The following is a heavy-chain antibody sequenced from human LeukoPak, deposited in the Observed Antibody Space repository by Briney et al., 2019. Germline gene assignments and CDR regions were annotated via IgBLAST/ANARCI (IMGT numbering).Heavy chain of an antibody. J-gene: IGHJ4*02. CDR2: INHSGST. V-gene: IGHV4-34*01. Sequence: PSETLSLTCAVYGGSFSGYYWSWIRQPPGKGLEWMGEINHSGSTNYNPSLKSRVTISVDTSKNQFSLKLSSVAAADTAVYYCARGRLTISTTSNAGYSSGWYVYWGQGTLVSVPS. D-gene: IGHD6-13*01. CDR3: ARGRLTISTTSNAGYSSGWYVY. CDR1: GGSFSGYY.